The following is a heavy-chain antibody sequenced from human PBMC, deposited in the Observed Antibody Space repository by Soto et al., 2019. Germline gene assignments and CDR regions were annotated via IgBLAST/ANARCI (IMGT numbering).Heavy chain of an antibody. J-gene: IGHJ5*02. CDR2: ISSHSSTL. CDR1: GFTFSSYS. CDR3: VRDGSGNLYLNWFDP. V-gene: IGHV3-48*02. Sequence: LRVSCRASGFTFSSYSMNWVRQAPGKGLEWISYISSHSSTLYYADSVKGRFTISRDNAGNSLYLQMNSLRDEDTAVYYCVRDGSGNLYLNWFDPWGQGNLVTV. D-gene: IGHD5-12*01.